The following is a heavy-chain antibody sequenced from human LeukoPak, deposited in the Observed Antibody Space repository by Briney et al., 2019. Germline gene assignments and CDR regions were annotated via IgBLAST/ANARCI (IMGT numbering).Heavy chain of an antibody. CDR3: AHRLESWFQGGYYFDY. Sequence: GSGPTLVNPTQTLTLTCTFSGFSLSTSGVGVGWIRQPPGKALEWLALIYWNDDKRYSPSLKSRLTITKDTSKNQVVLTMTNMDPVDTATYYCAHRLESWFQGGYYFDYWGQGTLVTVSS. V-gene: IGHV2-5*01. CDR1: GFSLSTSGVG. D-gene: IGHD3-22*01. CDR2: IYWNDDK. J-gene: IGHJ4*02.